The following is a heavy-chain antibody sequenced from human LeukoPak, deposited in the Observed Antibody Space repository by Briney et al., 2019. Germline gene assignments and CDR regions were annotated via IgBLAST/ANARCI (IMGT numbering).Heavy chain of an antibody. Sequence: GGSLRLSCAASGFPFSSYWMSWVRQAPGKGLEWVANIKQDGSEKYYVDSVKGRFTISRDNAENSLYLQMNSLRAEDTAVYFCTRAPDYGDYCDYWGQGTLATVSS. CDR2: IKQDGSEK. CDR1: GFPFSSYW. V-gene: IGHV3-7*01. D-gene: IGHD4-17*01. CDR3: TRAPDYGDYCDY. J-gene: IGHJ4*02.